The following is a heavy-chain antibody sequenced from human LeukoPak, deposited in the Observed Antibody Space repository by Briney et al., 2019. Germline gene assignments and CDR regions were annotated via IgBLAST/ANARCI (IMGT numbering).Heavy chain of an antibody. D-gene: IGHD3-10*02. V-gene: IGHV3-30-3*01. CDR2: ISYDGTNK. Sequence: PGGSLRLSWAASGFSFSTYSMHWVRQAPGKGLEWVAVISYDGTNKYYVDSVKGRFTISRDKSKNTLYLQMNSLRAEDPALYYCVRGDDYYVCAFDLWGQGTMVTVSS. J-gene: IGHJ3*01. CDR1: GFSFSTYS. CDR3: VRGDDYYVCAFDL.